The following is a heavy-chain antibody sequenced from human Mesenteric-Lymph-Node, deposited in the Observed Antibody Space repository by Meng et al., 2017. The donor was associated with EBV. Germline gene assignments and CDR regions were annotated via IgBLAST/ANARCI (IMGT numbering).Heavy chain of an antibody. CDR1: GGSITTYNW. D-gene: IGHD3-10*01. CDR2: VFHSGTT. CDR3: VKANSSGRSSWFDP. Sequence: VQLQGSGPGLVKPSGTLSLTCAVSGGSITTYNWWSWVRQPPGKGLEWIGEVFHSGTTNSNASLRSRLTISVDKSKNQFSLKLTSVTAADTAVYYCVKANSSGRSSWFDPWGQGTLVTVSS. V-gene: IGHV4-4*02. J-gene: IGHJ5*02.